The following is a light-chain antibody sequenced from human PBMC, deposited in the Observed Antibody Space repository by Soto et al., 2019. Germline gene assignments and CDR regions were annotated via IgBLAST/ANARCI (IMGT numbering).Light chain of an antibody. CDR2: GAS. J-gene: IGKJ1*01. Sequence: EMGRTRSPATLSVSPGARAPLSCGASQSVSNNLAWYQQKPGQAPRLLIYGASTRATGIPARFSGSGSGTEFTLTISSLQSEDFAVYYCQQYGSSPRTFGQGTKVDNK. CDR3: QQYGSSPRT. V-gene: IGKV3-15*01. CDR1: QSVSNN.